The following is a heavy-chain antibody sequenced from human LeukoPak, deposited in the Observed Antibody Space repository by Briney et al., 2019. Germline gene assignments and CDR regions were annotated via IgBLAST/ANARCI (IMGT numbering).Heavy chain of an antibody. Sequence: GGSLRLSCAASGFPFSVAWMHWFRQVPGKGLMWVSRITTDETTTYADSVRGRFSISRDNAKNTVYLQMNSLRIEDTAVYYCAKDWFATIDYWGQGILVTVSS. J-gene: IGHJ4*02. V-gene: IGHV3-74*01. CDR2: ITTDETT. CDR3: AKDWFATIDY. D-gene: IGHD3-9*01. CDR1: GFPFSVAW.